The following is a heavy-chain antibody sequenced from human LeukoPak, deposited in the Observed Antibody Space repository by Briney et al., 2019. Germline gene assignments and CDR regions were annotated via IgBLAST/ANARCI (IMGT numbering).Heavy chain of an antibody. Sequence: SVKVSCKASGGTFSSYAISWVRLAPGQGLEWMGGIIPIFGTANYAQKFQGRVTITADESTSTAYMELSSLRSEDTAVYYCARDRLYGDDYVWGSYRLTDYWGQGTLVTVSS. D-gene: IGHD3-16*02. CDR1: GGTFSSYA. J-gene: IGHJ4*02. CDR2: IIPIFGTA. V-gene: IGHV1-69*13. CDR3: ARDRLYGDDYVWGSYRLTDY.